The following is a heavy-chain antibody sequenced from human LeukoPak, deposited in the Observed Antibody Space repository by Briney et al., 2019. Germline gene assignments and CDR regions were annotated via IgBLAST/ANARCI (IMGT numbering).Heavy chain of an antibody. D-gene: IGHD3-3*01. V-gene: IGHV4-39*07. CDR3: ARDFLSVSIFDY. J-gene: IGHJ4*02. CDR1: GVSISSSSYY. CDR2: IYYSGST. Sequence: SETLSLTCTASGVSISSSSYYWGWIRQPPGKGLEWIGSIYYSGSTYYNPSLKSRVTISVDTSKNQFSLKLSSVTAADAAVYYCARDFLSVSIFDYWGQGTLVTVSS.